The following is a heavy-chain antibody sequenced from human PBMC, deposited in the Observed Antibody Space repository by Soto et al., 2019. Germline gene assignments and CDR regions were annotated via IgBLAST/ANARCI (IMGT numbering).Heavy chain of an antibody. V-gene: IGHV3-53*02. CDR1: GLAVTRNY. Sequence: ELQLVESGGGLIQPGGSLRLYCAASGLAVTRNYMTWVRLAPGKGLECVSTIHTGGKTFYTDSVKGRFTVSRDASKNTVDLQMNTLSVEDTALYYCATGGSKRVRGAIVEVFHLEFWGRGTVVTVSS. CDR3: ATGGSKRVRGAIVEVFHLEF. D-gene: IGHD3-10*01. CDR2: IHTGGKT. J-gene: IGHJ4*02.